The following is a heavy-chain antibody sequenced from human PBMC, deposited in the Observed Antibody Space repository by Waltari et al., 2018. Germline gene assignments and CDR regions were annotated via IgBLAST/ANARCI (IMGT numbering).Heavy chain of an antibody. CDR1: GFTFSSYD. J-gene: IGHJ6*03. Sequence: EVQLVESGGGLVQPGGSLRLSCAASGFTFSSYDMHSVRQATGKGLEWVSAIGTAGDTYYPGSVKGRFTISRENAKNSLYLQMNSLRAGDTAVYYCARGTGNRYYYYMDVWGKGTTVTVSS. CDR2: IGTAGDT. D-gene: IGHD4-4*01. CDR3: ARGTGNRYYYYMDV. V-gene: IGHV3-13*01.